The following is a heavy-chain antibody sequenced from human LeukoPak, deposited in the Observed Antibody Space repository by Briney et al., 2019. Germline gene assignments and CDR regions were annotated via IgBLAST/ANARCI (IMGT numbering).Heavy chain of an antibody. CDR2: IYYSGST. Sequence: SETLSLTCTVSGGSISSYYWSWIRQPPGKGLEWMGYIYYSGSTNYNPSLKSRVTISVDTSKNQFSLKLSSVTAADTAVYYCARHGQQWLPKSIVAFDIWGQGTMVTVSS. J-gene: IGHJ3*02. D-gene: IGHD6-19*01. CDR3: ARHGQQWLPKSIVAFDI. V-gene: IGHV4-59*08. CDR1: GGSISSYY.